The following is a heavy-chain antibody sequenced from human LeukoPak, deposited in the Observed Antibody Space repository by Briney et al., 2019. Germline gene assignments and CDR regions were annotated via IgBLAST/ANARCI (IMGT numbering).Heavy chain of an antibody. Sequence: PGGSLRLSCAASGLTVSRNYMSWVRQAPGKGLESVSVIYSGGSTYYAESVKGRFTISRDNSKNTLYLQMNSLRAEDTAVYYCAKDPGEGYFDYWGQGTLVTVSS. CDR2: IYSGGST. CDR3: AKDPGEGYFDY. J-gene: IGHJ4*02. CDR1: GLTVSRNY. D-gene: IGHD3-10*01. V-gene: IGHV3-53*05.